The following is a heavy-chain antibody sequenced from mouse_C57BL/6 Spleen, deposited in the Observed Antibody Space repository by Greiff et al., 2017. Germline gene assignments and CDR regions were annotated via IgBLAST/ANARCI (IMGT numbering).Heavy chain of an antibody. Sequence: QVQLQQPGAELVRPGSSVKLSCKASGYTFTSYWMDWVKQRPGQGLEWIGNIYPSDSETHYNQKFKDKATLTVDKSSSTAYMQLSSLTTEDSAIYYCASHWDGWFAYWGQGTLVTVSA. V-gene: IGHV1-61*01. CDR2: IYPSDSET. CDR1: GYTFTSYW. D-gene: IGHD4-1*01. CDR3: ASHWDGWFAY. J-gene: IGHJ3*01.